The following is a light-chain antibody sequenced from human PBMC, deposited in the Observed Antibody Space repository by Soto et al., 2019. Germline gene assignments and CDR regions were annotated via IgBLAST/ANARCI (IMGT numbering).Light chain of an antibody. Sequence: MTQSPSTLSASVGDRVTITCRASQSISGWLAWYQQKPGQAPRLLIYGASTRATGIPARFSGSGSGTEFTLTISSLQSEDFAVYSCQQYINWPPITFGQGTRLEIK. V-gene: IGKV3-15*01. CDR2: GAS. CDR3: QQYINWPPIT. CDR1: QSISGW. J-gene: IGKJ5*01.